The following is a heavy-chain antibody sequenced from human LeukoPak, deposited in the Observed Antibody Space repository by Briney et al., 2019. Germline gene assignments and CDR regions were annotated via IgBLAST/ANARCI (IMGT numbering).Heavy chain of an antibody. J-gene: IGHJ4*02. CDR1: GFTFSSYA. Sequence: GGSLRLSCAASGFTFSSYAMHWVRQAPGKGLEWVAVISYDGSNKNCADSVKGRFTISRDNSKNTLSLQMNSLRPEDTAMYYCARGVSYGSGSYYTHYWGQGTLVTASS. D-gene: IGHD3-10*01. CDR3: ARGVSYGSGSYYTHY. V-gene: IGHV3-30-3*01. CDR2: ISYDGSNK.